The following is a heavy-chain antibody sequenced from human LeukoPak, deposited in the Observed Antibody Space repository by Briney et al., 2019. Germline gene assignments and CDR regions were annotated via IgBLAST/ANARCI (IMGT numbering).Heavy chain of an antibody. V-gene: IGHV4-59*01. Sequence: SETLSLTCTVSGGSISSYYWSWIRQPPGKGLEWIGYICYSGSTNYNPSLKSRVTISVDTSRNQFSLKLSSVTAADTAVYYCARDMTTSRDGDYWGQGTLVTVSS. J-gene: IGHJ4*02. CDR2: ICYSGST. CDR1: GGSISSYY. CDR3: ARDMTTSRDGDY. D-gene: IGHD4-17*01.